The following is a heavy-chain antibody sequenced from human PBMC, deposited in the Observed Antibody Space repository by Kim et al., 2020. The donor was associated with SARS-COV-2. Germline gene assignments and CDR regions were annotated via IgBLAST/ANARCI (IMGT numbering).Heavy chain of an antibody. J-gene: IGHJ6*02. CDR2: INAGNGNT. CDR3: AREVLTRIAAAGKNYYGMDV. V-gene: IGHV1-3*01. Sequence: ASVKVSCKASGYTFTSYAMHWVRQAPGQRLEWMGWINAGNGNTKYSQKFQGRVTITRDTSASTAYMELSSLRSEDTAVYYCAREVLTRIAAAGKNYYGMDVWGQGTTVTVSS. CDR1: GYTFTSYA. D-gene: IGHD6-13*01.